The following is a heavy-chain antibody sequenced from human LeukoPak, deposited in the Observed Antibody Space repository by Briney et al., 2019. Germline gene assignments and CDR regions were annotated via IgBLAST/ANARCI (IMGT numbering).Heavy chain of an antibody. D-gene: IGHD3-3*01. J-gene: IGHJ6*04. CDR3: AKDPPGVGGMDV. CDR2: ISYDGSNK. Sequence: GGSLRLSCAASGFTFSSYGMHWVRQGPGKGLEWVAVISYDGSNKYYADSVKGRFTISRDNSKNTLYLQMNSLRAEDTAVYYCAKDPPGVGGMDVWGKGTTVTVSS. CDR1: GFTFSSYG. V-gene: IGHV3-30*18.